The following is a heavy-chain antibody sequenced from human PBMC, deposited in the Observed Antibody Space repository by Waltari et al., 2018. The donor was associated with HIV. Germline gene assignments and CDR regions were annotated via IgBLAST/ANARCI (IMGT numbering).Heavy chain of an antibody. CDR2: IYYTGKA. J-gene: IGHJ2*01. CDR1: GGSVRSSSYF. Sequence: HLQLQESGPGLVKPSETLSLTCAVSGGSVRSSSYFWGWIRQPPGKGLEWVGRIYYTGKAYYNPSLKSRVTISVDTSKNQFSLKVTSVTAADTAVYYCARHALRVGAAYWNFDLWGRGTLVTVSS. V-gene: IGHV4-39*01. D-gene: IGHD1-26*01. CDR3: ARHALRVGAAYWNFDL.